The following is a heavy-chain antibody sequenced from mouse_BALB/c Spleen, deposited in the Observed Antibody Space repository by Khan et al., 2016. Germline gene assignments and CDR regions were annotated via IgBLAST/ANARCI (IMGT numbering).Heavy chain of an antibody. CDR1: GFTFSSYA. CDR3: AREDYGNYGYYFDY. V-gene: IGHV5-6-5*01. CDR2: ISSGGST. D-gene: IGHD2-1*01. Sequence: EVELVESGGGLVKPGGSLKLSCAASGFTFSSYAMSWVRQTPEKRLEWVASISSGGSTYYPDSVKGRFTISRDNARNIQTLQMSSPRSENTAMYYCAREDYGNYGYYFDYWGQGTTLTVSS. J-gene: IGHJ2*01.